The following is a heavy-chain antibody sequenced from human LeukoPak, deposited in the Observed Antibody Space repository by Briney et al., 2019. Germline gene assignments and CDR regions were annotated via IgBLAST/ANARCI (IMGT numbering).Heavy chain of an antibody. CDR1: GFNFTNYG. V-gene: IGHV3-30*02. CDR2: IRYDGSNK. J-gene: IGHJ4*02. Sequence: GGSLRLSCAASGFNFTNYGMHWVRQAPGKGLDWVAFIRYDGSNKYYADSVKGRFTISRDNSKNTLYLQMNSLRAEDTAVYYCAKDVWTYYYDSSGDGGFWGQGTLVTVSS. D-gene: IGHD3-22*01. CDR3: AKDVWTYYYDSSGDGGF.